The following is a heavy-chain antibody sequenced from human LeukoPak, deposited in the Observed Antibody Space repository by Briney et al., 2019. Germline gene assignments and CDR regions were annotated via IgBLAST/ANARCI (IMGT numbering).Heavy chain of an antibody. CDR3: ARGYSLDY. CDR2: IYYSAST. Sequence: PSETLSLTCTVSGGSVSSGSYYWSWIRQPPGKGLEWIGYIYYSASTNYNPSLKSRVTISVDTSNNQFSLKLSSVTAADTAVYYCARGYSLDYWGQGTLVTVSS. CDR1: GGSVSSGSYY. J-gene: IGHJ4*02. V-gene: IGHV4-61*01. D-gene: IGHD5-18*01.